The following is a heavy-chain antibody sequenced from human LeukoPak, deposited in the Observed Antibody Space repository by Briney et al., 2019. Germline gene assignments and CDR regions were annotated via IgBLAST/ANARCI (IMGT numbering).Heavy chain of an antibody. J-gene: IGHJ6*02. CDR3: ARRGPTVTSYGMDV. CDR2: IYPGDSDT. D-gene: IGHD4-17*01. CDR1: GYSFTSYW. V-gene: IGHV5-51*01. Sequence: GASLKISCQGSGYSFTSYWIGWVRQVPGKGLEWRGIIYPGDSDTRYSPSFQGQLTISADKSISTAYLQWSSLKASDTAMYYCARRGPTVTSYGMDVWGQGTTVSVSS.